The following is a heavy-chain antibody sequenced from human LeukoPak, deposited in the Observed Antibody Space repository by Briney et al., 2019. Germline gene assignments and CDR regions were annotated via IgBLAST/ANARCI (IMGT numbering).Heavy chain of an antibody. CDR3: VRVSVAAPDWGY. J-gene: IGHJ4*02. V-gene: IGHV3-30*04. D-gene: IGHD6-19*01. CDR1: GFTFSSYA. CDR2: ISYDGSNK. Sequence: PGRSLRLSCAASGFTFSSYAMHWVRQAPGKGLEWVAVISYDGSNKYYADSVKGRFTISRDNSKNTLYLQMNSLRAEDTAMYYCVRVSVAAPDWGYWGQGTLVTVSS.